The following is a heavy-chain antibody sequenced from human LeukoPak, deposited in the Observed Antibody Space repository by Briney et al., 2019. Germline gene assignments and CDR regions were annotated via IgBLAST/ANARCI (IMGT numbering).Heavy chain of an antibody. CDR3: AKDSGPWGYCTTTSCYFAY. J-gene: IGHJ4*02. D-gene: IGHD2-2*01. CDR1: VFTFTSFA. V-gene: IGHV3-23*01. Sequence: RGSLRLSCAPSVFTFTSFAMSWVREGPEEGLWRGSAISSSGSSPYYADSGRGRFTISRENSKSTLYLQMNSLRAGDTAVYYCAKDSGPWGYCTTTSCYFAYWGQGALVTVSS. CDR2: ISSSGSSP.